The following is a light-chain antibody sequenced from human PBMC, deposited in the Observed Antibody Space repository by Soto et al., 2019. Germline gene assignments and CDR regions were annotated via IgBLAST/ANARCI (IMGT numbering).Light chain of an antibody. Sequence: ALTQPASVSGSPGQSITISCTGTSSDVGDFDCVSWYQQHPGKAPKLMIYEVSDRPSGVSNRFSGSKSGDTASLTISGLQAEDEADYYCSSYTSSSTLVFGGGTKVTVL. CDR2: EVS. CDR3: SSYTSSSTLV. CDR1: SSDVGDFDC. J-gene: IGLJ2*01. V-gene: IGLV2-14*01.